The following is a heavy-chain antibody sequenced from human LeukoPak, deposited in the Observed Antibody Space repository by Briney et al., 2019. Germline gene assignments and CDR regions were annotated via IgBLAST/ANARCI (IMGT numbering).Heavy chain of an antibody. Sequence: ASVKVSCKASGYTFTSYYMHWVRQAPGQGLEWMGIINPSGGSTSYAQKLQGRVTMTTDTSTSTAYMELRSLRSDDTAVYYCARVASSGWYYGQEVDPWGQGTLVTVSS. CDR3: ARVASSGWYYGQEVDP. CDR1: GYTFTSYY. CDR2: INPSGGST. J-gene: IGHJ5*02. V-gene: IGHV1-46*01. D-gene: IGHD6-19*01.